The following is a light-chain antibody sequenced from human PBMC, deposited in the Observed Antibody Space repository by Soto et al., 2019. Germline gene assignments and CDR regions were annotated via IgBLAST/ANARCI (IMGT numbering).Light chain of an antibody. V-gene: IGKV1-39*01. CDR3: QHSYSTPRT. CDR2: AAS. Sequence: DIQMTQSPSSLSAAVGDRVTITCRASQSISSYLNWYQQKPGKAPKLLIYAASSLQSGVPSRFSGSGSGTDFTLTISSLQTKDFATYYCQHSYSTPRTFGQGTKVEIK. CDR1: QSISSY. J-gene: IGKJ1*01.